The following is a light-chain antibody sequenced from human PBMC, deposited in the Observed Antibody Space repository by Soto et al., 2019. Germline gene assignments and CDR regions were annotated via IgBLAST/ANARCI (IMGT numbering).Light chain of an antibody. CDR2: GVS. V-gene: IGKV3-20*01. CDR1: QSVSSSY. Sequence: EIVLTQSPGTLSLSPGERATLSCRASQSVSSSYLAWYQQKPGQAPRLLIYGVSSRATGIPDRFSGSGSGTDFTLSISMLELEDFAVYYCQHYVNSPPISFGHGTRRESK. CDR3: QHYVNSPPIS. J-gene: IGKJ5*01.